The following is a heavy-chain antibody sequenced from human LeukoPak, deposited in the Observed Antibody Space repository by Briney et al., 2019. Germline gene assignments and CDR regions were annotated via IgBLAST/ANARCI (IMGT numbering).Heavy chain of an antibody. CDR3: TWSGLKIES. D-gene: IGHD3-3*01. CDR2: IRSKAYGGTT. J-gene: IGHJ4*02. V-gene: IGHV3-49*04. CDR1: GFTFGDYA. Sequence: PGGSLRLSCTASGFTFGDYAMSWVRQAPGKGLEWVGFIRSKAYGGTTEYAASVKGRFTISRDDSKSIAYLQMNSLKIEDTAIYYCTWSGLKIESWGQGTLVTVSS.